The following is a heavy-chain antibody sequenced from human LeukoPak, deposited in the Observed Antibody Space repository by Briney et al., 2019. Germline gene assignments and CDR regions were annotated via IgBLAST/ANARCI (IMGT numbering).Heavy chain of an antibody. CDR3: ARARFGEGGYYFDY. D-gene: IGHD3-10*01. CDR2: ISSSSSYI. CDR1: GFTFSSYS. J-gene: IGHJ4*02. Sequence: GGSLRLSCAASGFTFSSYSMNWVRQAPGEGLEWVSSISSSSSYIYYADSVKGRFTISRDNAKNSLYLQMNSLRAEDTAVYYCARARFGEGGYYFDYWGQGTLVTASS. V-gene: IGHV3-21*01.